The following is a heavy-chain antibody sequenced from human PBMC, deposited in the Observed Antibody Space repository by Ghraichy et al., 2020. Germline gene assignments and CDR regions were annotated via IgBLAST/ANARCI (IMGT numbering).Heavy chain of an antibody. D-gene: IGHD3-16*01. Sequence: SGPTLVKPTQTLTLTCTFSGFSLSTSAVGVGWIRQPPGKALEWLAVIYWNDDKRYSPSLKSRLTITKDTSKNQVVLTMTKVDPVDTATYYCAFSVEGEFPFDYWGQGTLVTVSS. J-gene: IGHJ4*02. CDR3: AFSVEGEFPFDY. CDR2: IYWNDDK. V-gene: IGHV2-5*01. CDR1: GFSLSTSAVG.